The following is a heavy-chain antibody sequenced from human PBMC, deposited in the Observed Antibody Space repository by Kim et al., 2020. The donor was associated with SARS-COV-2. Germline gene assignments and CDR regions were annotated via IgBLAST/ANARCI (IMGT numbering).Heavy chain of an antibody. CDR2: ISGSGGST. CDR3: AKAAGYCSGGSCYSKHLNFDY. D-gene: IGHD2-15*01. V-gene: IGHV3-23*01. CDR1: GFTFSSYA. J-gene: IGHJ4*02. Sequence: GGSLRLSCAASGFTFSSYAMSWVRQAPGKGLECVSAISGSGGSTYYADSVKGRFTISRDNSKNTLYLQMNSLRAEDTAVYYCAKAAGYCSGGSCYSKHLNFDYWGQGTLVTVSS.